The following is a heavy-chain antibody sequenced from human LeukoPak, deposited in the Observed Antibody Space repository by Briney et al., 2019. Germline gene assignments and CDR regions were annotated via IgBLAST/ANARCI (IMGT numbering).Heavy chain of an antibody. Sequence: GGSLRLSCAASGFTFSSCAKSWVRQAPGKGLEWVSSISYSGGSTYYADSVKGRFTISRDNSKTTLYLQMNSLRAEDTAVYYCAKTYSSSWYDWYFDLWGRGTLVTVSS. CDR3: AKTYSSSWYDWYFDL. CDR1: GFTFSSCA. J-gene: IGHJ2*01. CDR2: ISYSGGST. V-gene: IGHV3-23*01. D-gene: IGHD6-13*01.